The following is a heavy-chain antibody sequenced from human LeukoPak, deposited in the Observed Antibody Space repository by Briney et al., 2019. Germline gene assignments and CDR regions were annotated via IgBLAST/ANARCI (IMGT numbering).Heavy chain of an antibody. Sequence: GGSLRLSCAASGFTFSSYGMHWVRQAPGKGLEWVAFIRYDGSNKYYADSVKGRFTISRDNAKNSLYLQMNSLRAEDTAVYYCARDEWELLFYYYYMDVWGKGTTVTVSS. CDR2: IRYDGSNK. J-gene: IGHJ6*03. CDR3: ARDEWELLFYYYYMDV. V-gene: IGHV3-30*02. D-gene: IGHD1-26*01. CDR1: GFTFSSYG.